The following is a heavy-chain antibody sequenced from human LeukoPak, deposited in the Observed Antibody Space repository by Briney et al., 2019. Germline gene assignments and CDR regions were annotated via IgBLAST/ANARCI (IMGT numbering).Heavy chain of an antibody. D-gene: IGHD5-24*01. J-gene: IGHJ5*02. Sequence: GESLKISCKGSGYSFTSYWIGWVRQMPGKGLEWMGIIYPGDSDTRYSPSFQGQVTISADKSISTAYLQWSSLKASDTAMYYCARHGAAWDGYKSNWFDPWGQGTLVTVSS. CDR2: IYPGDSDT. V-gene: IGHV5-51*01. CDR1: GYSFTSYW. CDR3: ARHGAAWDGYKSNWFDP.